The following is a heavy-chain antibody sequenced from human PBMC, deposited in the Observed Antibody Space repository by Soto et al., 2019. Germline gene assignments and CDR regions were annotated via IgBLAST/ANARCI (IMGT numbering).Heavy chain of an antibody. CDR3: VRVVAIPGYPDN. CDR1: GGTFSSYA. V-gene: IGHV1-69*12. D-gene: IGHD5-12*01. Sequence: QVQLVQSGAEVRQPASSVKVSCKTSGGTFSSYAISWVRQAPGQGLEWMGGIVPIVDTSTYAQKFQGRVTSTADESTSTVYMVLSSLRSDDTAVYYCVRVVAIPGYPDNWGQGTLVTVSS. J-gene: IGHJ4*02. CDR2: IVPIVDTS.